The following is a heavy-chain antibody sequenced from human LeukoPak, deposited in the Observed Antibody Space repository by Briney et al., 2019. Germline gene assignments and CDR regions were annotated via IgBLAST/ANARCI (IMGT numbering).Heavy chain of an antibody. CDR2: ISYDGSNK. Sequence: GGSLRLSCAASGFTFSSYAMHWVRQAPGKGLEWVAVISYDGSNKYYADSVKGRFTISRDNSKNTLYLQMNSLRAEDTAVYYCASSNVLYAFDIWGQGTMVTVSS. CDR3: ASSNVLYAFDI. V-gene: IGHV3-30-3*01. J-gene: IGHJ3*02. D-gene: IGHD2-8*01. CDR1: GFTFSSYA.